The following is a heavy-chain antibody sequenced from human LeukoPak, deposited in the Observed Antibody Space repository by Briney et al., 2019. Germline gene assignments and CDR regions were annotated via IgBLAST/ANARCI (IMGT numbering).Heavy chain of an antibody. J-gene: IGHJ4*02. V-gene: IGHV1-2*02. CDR2: INPNSGGT. CDR3: AKALGYSYGEPQGKFDY. Sequence: ASVKVSCKASGYTFTGYYMHWVRQAPGQGLEWMGWINPNSGGTNYAQKFQGRVTMTRDTSISTAYMELSRLRSDDTAVYHCAKALGYSYGEPQGKFDYWGQGTLVTVSS. CDR1: GYTFTGYY. D-gene: IGHD5-18*01.